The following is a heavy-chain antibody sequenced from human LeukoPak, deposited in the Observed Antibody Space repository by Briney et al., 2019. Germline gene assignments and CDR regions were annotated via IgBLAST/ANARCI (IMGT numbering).Heavy chain of an antibody. CDR2: IWYDGSNK. Sequence: GGSLRLSCAASGFTFSSYGMHWVRQAPGKGLEWVAVIWYDGSNKYYADSVKGRFTISRDNSKNTLYLQMNSLRAEDTAVYYCARDLRRLAAAGIFDYWGQGTLVTVSS. CDR1: GFTFSSYG. CDR3: ARDLRRLAAAGIFDY. J-gene: IGHJ4*02. V-gene: IGHV3-33*01. D-gene: IGHD6-13*01.